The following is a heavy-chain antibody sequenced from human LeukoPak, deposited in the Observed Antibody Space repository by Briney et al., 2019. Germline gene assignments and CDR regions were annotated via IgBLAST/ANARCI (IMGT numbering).Heavy chain of an antibody. CDR2: VSYEGRTK. CDR3: AEETGDSSNWSPEFDY. CDR1: GFTFSSYG. V-gene: IGHV3-30*18. Sequence: GGSLRLSCAASGFTFSSYGMHWVRQAPGKGLEWVAVVSYEGRTKYYADPVKGRFTTSRDNSMNTLWLQLNSLRPEDTAVYYCAEETGDSSNWSPEFDYWGQGTRVTVSS. D-gene: IGHD6-13*01. J-gene: IGHJ4*02.